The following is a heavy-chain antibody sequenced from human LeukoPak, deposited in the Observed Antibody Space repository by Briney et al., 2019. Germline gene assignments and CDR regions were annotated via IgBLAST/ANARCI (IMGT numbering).Heavy chain of an antibody. CDR3: VGGYGWLPDY. V-gene: IGHV3-7*04. Sequence: GGSMRLSCAASGSTLSEFWMNWVRQAPGKGLEWVANIKQDGREKNYVDSVKGRFTISRDNAKNSAYLQMNNLRVDDTAVYYCVGGYGWLPDYWGQGTLVTVSS. J-gene: IGHJ4*02. CDR1: GSTLSEFW. D-gene: IGHD6-19*01. CDR2: IKQDGREK.